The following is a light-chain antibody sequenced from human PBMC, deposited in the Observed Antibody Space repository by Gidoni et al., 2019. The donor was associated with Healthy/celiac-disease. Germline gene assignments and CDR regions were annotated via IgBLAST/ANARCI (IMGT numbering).Light chain of an antibody. CDR3: QVWDSSSDHPGVV. CDR2: DDS. J-gene: IGLJ2*01. Sequence: SYVLPHPPSVSLAPGQTARITRGGNNMGSKSVHWDQQKPGQAPVLVVYDDSDRPSGIPERFSGSNSGNTATLTISRVEAGDEADYYCQVWDSSSDHPGVVFGGGTKLTVL. CDR1: NMGSKS. V-gene: IGLV3-21*02.